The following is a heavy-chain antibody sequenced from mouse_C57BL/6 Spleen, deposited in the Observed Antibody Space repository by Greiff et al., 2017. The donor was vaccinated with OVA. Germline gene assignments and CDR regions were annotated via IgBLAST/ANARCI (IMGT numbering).Heavy chain of an antibody. CDR3: TRDDYGSSRYAY. Sequence: EVKLMESGAGLVKPGGSLKLSCAASGFTFSSYAMSWVRQTPEKRLEWVAYISSGGDYIYYADTVKGRFTISRDNARNTLYLQMSSLKSEDTAMYYCTRDDYGSSRYAYWGQGTLVTVSA. CDR2: ISSGGDYI. V-gene: IGHV5-9-1*02. CDR1: GFTFSSYA. J-gene: IGHJ3*01. D-gene: IGHD1-1*01.